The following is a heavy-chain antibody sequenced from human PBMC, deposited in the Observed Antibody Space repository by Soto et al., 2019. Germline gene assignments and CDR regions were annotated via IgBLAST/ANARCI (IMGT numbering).Heavy chain of an antibody. CDR1: GYTFTSYG. CDR3: ARLRYAYCGGDCYLFDY. CDR2: ISAYNGNT. Sequence: ASVKVSCKASGYTFTSYGISWVRQAPGQGLEWMGWISAYNGNTNYAQKLQGRVTMTTDTSTSTAYMELRSLRSDDTAVYYCARLRYAYCGGDCYLFDYWGQGTLVTVSS. D-gene: IGHD2-21*02. J-gene: IGHJ4*02. V-gene: IGHV1-18*04.